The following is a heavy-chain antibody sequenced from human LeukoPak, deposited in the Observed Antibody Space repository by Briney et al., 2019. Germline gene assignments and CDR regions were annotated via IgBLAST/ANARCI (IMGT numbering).Heavy chain of an antibody. D-gene: IGHD2-15*01. Sequence: GASVKVSCKASGYTFTSYGISWVRQAPGQGLEWMGWISAYNGNTNYAQKLQGRVTMTTDTSTSTVYMGLSSLRSEDTAVYYCARPNSSTGVVVVAALDYWGQGTLVTVSS. V-gene: IGHV1-18*01. CDR2: ISAYNGNT. CDR1: GYTFTSYG. CDR3: ARPNSSTGVVVVAALDY. J-gene: IGHJ4*02.